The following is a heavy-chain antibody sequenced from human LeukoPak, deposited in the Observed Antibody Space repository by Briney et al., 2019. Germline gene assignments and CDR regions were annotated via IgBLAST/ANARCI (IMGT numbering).Heavy chain of an antibody. V-gene: IGHV1-2*02. D-gene: IGHD6-13*01. CDR1: GYTFTGYY. CDR3: ARGKLAAPGRTGYNWFDP. Sequence: ASVKVSCKASGYTFTGYYIHWVRQAPGQGLEWMGWINPNSGGTNYAQKFQGRVAMPRDTSITTAYMELSGLRSDDTAIYYCARGKLAAPGRTGYNWFDPWGQGTLVTVSS. CDR2: INPNSGGT. J-gene: IGHJ5*02.